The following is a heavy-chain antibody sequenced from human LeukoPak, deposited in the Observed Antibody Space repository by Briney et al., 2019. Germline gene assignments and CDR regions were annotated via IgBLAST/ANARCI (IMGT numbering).Heavy chain of an antibody. V-gene: IGHV3-66*01. CDR3: AKAAAAVRLTFDY. J-gene: IGHJ4*02. CDR1: GFSVSDNY. Sequence: GGSLRLSCAASGFSVSDNYMSWVRQAPGKGLEWVAMIQSIGSMYYAESVKGMFIISRDKSKNTLDLQMNSLRAEDTAVYYCAKAAAAVRLTFDYWGQGTLVTVSS. CDR2: IQSIGSM. D-gene: IGHD6-13*01.